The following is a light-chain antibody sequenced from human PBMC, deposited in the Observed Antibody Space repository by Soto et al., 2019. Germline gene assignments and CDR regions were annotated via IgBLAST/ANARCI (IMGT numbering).Light chain of an antibody. V-gene: IGLV4-69*01. J-gene: IGLJ3*02. CDR1: SGHSSYT. CDR3: QTWGTGIEV. Sequence: QTVVTQSPSASASLGASVKLTCTLSSGHSSYTIAWHQQQPEKGPRYLMTLNSDGSHSKGDGIPDRFSGSSSGAERYLSISSLQSEDAADYYCQTWGTGIEVFGGGTKLTVL. CDR2: LNSDGSH.